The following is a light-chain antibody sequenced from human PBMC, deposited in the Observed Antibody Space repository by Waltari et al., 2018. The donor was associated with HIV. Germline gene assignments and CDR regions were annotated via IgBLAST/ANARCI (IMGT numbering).Light chain of an antibody. CDR1: NISNKN. V-gene: IGLV3-21*02. Sequence: SYVLTQPPSVSVAPGQTASITCGGDNISNKNVHWYQQKPGQAPVLVVYVDNDRPSGIPERFSGSNSGSTATLTISRVEAGDEADFYCQVWDGSSAHVIFGGGTKLTVL. CDR3: QVWDGSSAHVI. CDR2: VDN. J-gene: IGLJ2*01.